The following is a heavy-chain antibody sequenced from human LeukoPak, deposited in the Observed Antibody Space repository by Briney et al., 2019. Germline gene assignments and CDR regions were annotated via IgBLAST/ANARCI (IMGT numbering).Heavy chain of an antibody. Sequence: GASVKVSCKASGYTFTSYGISWVRQAPGQGLEWMGWISAYNGNTNYAQKLQGRVTTTTDTSTSTAYMELRSLRSDDTAVYYCARDSLEVPDIWFGDQKDYWGQGTLVTVSS. D-gene: IGHD3-10*01. CDR2: ISAYNGNT. V-gene: IGHV1-18*01. J-gene: IGHJ4*02. CDR3: ARDSLEVPDIWFGDQKDY. CDR1: GYTFTSYG.